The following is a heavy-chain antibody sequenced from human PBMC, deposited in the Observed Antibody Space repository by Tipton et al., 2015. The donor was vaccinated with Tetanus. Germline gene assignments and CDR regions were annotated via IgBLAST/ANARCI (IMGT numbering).Heavy chain of an antibody. V-gene: IGHV3-30*18. CDR1: GFTFSSYG. CDR3: AKLKQWTQPDY. Sequence: SLRLSCAASGFTFSSYGMHWVRQAPGKGLEWVAYISHDGTNEHLLDSVKGRFTISRDNSKNTVYLQINGLRAEDTAVYYCAKLKQWTQPDYWGRGTLVTASS. J-gene: IGHJ4*02. CDR2: ISHDGTNE. D-gene: IGHD6-19*01.